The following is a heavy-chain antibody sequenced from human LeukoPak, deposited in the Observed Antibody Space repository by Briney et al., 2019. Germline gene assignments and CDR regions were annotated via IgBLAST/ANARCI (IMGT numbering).Heavy chain of an antibody. J-gene: IGHJ4*02. CDR1: GFSFSNYN. D-gene: IGHD3-22*01. V-gene: IGHV3-48*01. Sequence: PGGSLRLSCAASGFSFSNYNMNWVRQAPGKGREWVSYISTTGSTVYYADSVNGRFTISRDNAKNSLYLQMNSLRAEDTAVYYCARRQYYDSSGYYIDYWGQGTLVTVSS. CDR3: ARRQYYDSSGYYIDY. CDR2: ISTTGSTV.